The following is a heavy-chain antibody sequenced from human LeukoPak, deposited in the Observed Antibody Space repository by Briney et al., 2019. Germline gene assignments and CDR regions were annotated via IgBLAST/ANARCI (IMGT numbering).Heavy chain of an antibody. J-gene: IGHJ4*02. D-gene: IGHD1-26*01. CDR3: AKGRGSYYNSPDY. V-gene: IGHV3-33*06. CDR1: GFTFSSYG. CDR2: IWYDGSNK. Sequence: PGGSLRLSCAASGFTFSSYGMHWVRQAPGKGLEWVAVIWYDGSNKYYADSVKGRFTISRDNSKNTLYLQMNSLRAEDTAVYYCAKGRGSYYNSPDYWGQGTLVTVSS.